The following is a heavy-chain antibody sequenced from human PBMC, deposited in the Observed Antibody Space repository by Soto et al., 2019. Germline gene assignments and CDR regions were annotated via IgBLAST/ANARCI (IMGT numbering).Heavy chain of an antibody. CDR1: GFTFGSYA. CDR3: AKALRHSLNFFYYMDV. V-gene: IGHV3-23*01. CDR2: LGGNGFTT. D-gene: IGHD4-17*01. Sequence: EVQLLESGGGLVQPGGSLRLSCVVSGFTFGSYAMSWVRQAPEKGPEWVAILGGNGFTTYYADSVKGRFTISGDKSKSKLFLQMNSLRADDTGVYYCAKALRHSLNFFYYMDVWGRGTSVTVSS. J-gene: IGHJ6*03.